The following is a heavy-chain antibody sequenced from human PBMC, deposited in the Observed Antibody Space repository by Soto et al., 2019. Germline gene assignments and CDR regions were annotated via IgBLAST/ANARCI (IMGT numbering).Heavy chain of an antibody. CDR3: AHRVLRTVFGLVTTTAIYFDF. V-gene: IGHV2-5*02. Sequence: QITLNESGPTQVKPRQTLTLTCTFSGFSLTTSGVGVGCIRQSPGKAPEWLALIYWDDDTRYSPSLKSRLTFTKDTSKILVVLTIADLDPADTATYFCAHRVLRTVFGLVTTTAIYFDFWGQGTPFAVSS. D-gene: IGHD3-3*01. J-gene: IGHJ4*02. CDR1: GFSLTTSGVG. CDR2: IYWDDDT.